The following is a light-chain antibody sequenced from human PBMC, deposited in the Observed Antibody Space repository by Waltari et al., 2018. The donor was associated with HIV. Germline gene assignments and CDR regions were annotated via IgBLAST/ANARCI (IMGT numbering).Light chain of an antibody. CDR2: DVD. CDR1: DTDFSLYKL. Sequence: AVTQPASVSGLPGKSTTISGTGDDTDFSLYKLVSWSHPHSGKPPRLILYDVDCRASGVSARCSGSMSGNPASLTISGLRAEDEAHYYCASFTGVYTVMFGGGTEVTVL. CDR3: ASFTGVYTVM. J-gene: IGLJ3*02. V-gene: IGLV2-14*03.